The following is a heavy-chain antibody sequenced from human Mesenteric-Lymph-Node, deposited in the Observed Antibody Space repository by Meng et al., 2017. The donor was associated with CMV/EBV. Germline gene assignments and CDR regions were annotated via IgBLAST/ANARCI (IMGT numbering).Heavy chain of an antibody. CDR3: ARGRSTLWFGEPTLVY. J-gene: IGHJ4*02. Sequence: SGYTFTSYAMNWVRQAPGQGLEWMGWINTNTGNPTYAQGFTGRFVFSLDTSVSTAYLQISSLKAEDTAVYYCARGRSTLWFGEPTLVYWGQGTLVTAPQ. D-gene: IGHD3-10*01. CDR2: INTNTGNP. V-gene: IGHV7-4-1*02. CDR1: GYTFTSYA.